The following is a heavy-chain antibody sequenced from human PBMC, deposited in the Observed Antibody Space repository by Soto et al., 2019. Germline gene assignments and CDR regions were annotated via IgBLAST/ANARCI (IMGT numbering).Heavy chain of an antibody. CDR2: IYYSGST. J-gene: IGHJ3*02. V-gene: IGHV4-31*03. Sequence: PSETLSLTCTVSGGSISSGGYYWSWIRQHPGKGLEWIGYIYYSGSTYYNPSLKSRVTISVDTSKNQFSLKLSSVTAADTAVYYCARDLGYYDILTGYFPDAFDIWGQGTMVTVSS. D-gene: IGHD3-9*01. CDR1: GGSISSGGYY. CDR3: ARDLGYYDILTGYFPDAFDI.